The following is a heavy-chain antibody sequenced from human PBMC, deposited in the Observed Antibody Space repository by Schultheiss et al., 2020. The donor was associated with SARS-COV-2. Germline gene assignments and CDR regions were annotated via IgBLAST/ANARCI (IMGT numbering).Heavy chain of an antibody. D-gene: IGHD3-16*01. V-gene: IGHV4-34*01. CDR2: IYHSGST. CDR1: GGSFSGYY. Sequence: SETLSLTCAVYGGSFSGYYWSWIRQPPGKGLEWIGYIYHSGSTYYNPPLKSRVTISVDTSKNQFSLKLSSVTAADTAVYYCARSLMIRAFDIWGQGTMVTVSS. CDR3: ARSLMIRAFDI. J-gene: IGHJ3*02.